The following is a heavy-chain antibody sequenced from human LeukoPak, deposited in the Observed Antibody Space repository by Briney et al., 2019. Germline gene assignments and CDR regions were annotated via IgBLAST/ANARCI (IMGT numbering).Heavy chain of an antibody. CDR2: IHTSGTS. D-gene: IGHD6-13*01. CDR1: GASISSYY. Sequence: SETLSLTCTVSGASISSYYWSWIRQPAGKGLEWIGRIHTSGTSNYNPSLKSRVTMSVDTSKNQFSLKLSSVTAADTAVYYCARGAAAGTRYWGQGTLVTVSS. V-gene: IGHV4-4*07. J-gene: IGHJ4*02. CDR3: ARGAAAGTRY.